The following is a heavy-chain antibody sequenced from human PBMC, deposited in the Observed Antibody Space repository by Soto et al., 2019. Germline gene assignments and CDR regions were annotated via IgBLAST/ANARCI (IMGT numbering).Heavy chain of an antibody. J-gene: IGHJ4*02. D-gene: IGHD1-1*01. CDR3: ARTLNGWLLGLE. CDR1: GYTFSSYG. Sequence: QVKLVQSGGEVKKPGASVKISCKASGYTFSSYGISWVRKAPGQGLEWMGWISAYNGNTNYAQKFQGRVTMTTDTSTSTAYIELRSLRSDDTAIYYCARTLNGWLLGLEWGQGTLVTVSS. CDR2: ISAYNGNT. V-gene: IGHV1-18*01.